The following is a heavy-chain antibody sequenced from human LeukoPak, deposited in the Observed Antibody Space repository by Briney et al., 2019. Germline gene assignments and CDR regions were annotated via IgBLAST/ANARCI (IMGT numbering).Heavy chain of an antibody. Sequence: GGSLRLSCAASGFTFSSYGMHWVRQAPGKGLECVAVISYDGSNKSYGDSVKGRFTISRDNSKNTLYLQMNSLRAEDTAVYYCAKDASPTVTTAYWYFDRWGRGTLVTVSS. V-gene: IGHV3-30*18. D-gene: IGHD4-17*01. J-gene: IGHJ2*01. CDR2: ISYDGSNK. CDR3: AKDASPTVTTAYWYFDR. CDR1: GFTFSSYG.